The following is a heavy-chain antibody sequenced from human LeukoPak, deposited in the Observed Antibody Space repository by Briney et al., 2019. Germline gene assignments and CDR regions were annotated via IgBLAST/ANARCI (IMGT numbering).Heavy chain of an antibody. J-gene: IGHJ4*02. D-gene: IGHD6-19*01. CDR1: GFTFRNYG. CDR2: IWYDGSNK. V-gene: IGHV3-30*02. Sequence: RPGGSLRLSCAASGFTFRNYGMHWVRQAPGMGLEWVALIWYDGSNKYYADSVKGRFTISRDNSKNMLYLQMNSLRTEDTAVYYCATLRSVSSGWYYFDYWGQGTLVTVSS. CDR3: ATLRSVSSGWYYFDY.